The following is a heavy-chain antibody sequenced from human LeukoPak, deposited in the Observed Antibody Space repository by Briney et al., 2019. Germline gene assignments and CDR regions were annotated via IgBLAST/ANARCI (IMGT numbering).Heavy chain of an antibody. D-gene: IGHD3-3*01. Sequence: PSQTLSLTCTVSGGSISSGSYYWSWIRQPAGKGLEWIGRIYTSGSTNYNPSLKSRVTISVDTSKNQFSLKLSSVTAADTAVYYCARHMALGDFWSGTEGFDYWGQGTLVTVSS. CDR3: ARHMALGDFWSGTEGFDY. V-gene: IGHV4-61*02. CDR1: GGSISSGSYY. CDR2: IYTSGST. J-gene: IGHJ4*02.